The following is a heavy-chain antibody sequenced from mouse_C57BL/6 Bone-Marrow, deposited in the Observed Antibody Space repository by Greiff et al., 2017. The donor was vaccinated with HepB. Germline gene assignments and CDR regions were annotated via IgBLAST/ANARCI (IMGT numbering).Heavy chain of an antibody. CDR2: IYYSGTI. CDR3: ARERYYGSSYYAMDY. Sequence: EVKLMESGPGLVKPSQTVFLTCTVTGISITTGNYRWSWIRQFPGNKLEWIGYIYYSGTITYNPSLTSRTTITRDTPKNQFFLEMNSLTAEDTATYYCARERYYGSSYYAMDYWGQGTSVTVSS. J-gene: IGHJ4*01. D-gene: IGHD1-1*01. V-gene: IGHV3-5*01. CDR1: GISITTGNYR.